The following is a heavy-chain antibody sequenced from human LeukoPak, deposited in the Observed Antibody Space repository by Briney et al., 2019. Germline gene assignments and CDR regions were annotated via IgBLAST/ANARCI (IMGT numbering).Heavy chain of an antibody. Sequence: PSETLSLTCTVSGGSISSYYWSWIRQPPGKGLEWIGYVHDSGSTYYNPSLKSRLTMSADPSKNQFSLKLTSVTAADTAVYYCARVGGGDYLIDYWGQGTLLTVSS. CDR1: GGSISSYY. CDR2: VHDSGST. CDR3: ARVGGGDYLIDY. V-gene: IGHV4-59*08. J-gene: IGHJ4*02. D-gene: IGHD4-17*01.